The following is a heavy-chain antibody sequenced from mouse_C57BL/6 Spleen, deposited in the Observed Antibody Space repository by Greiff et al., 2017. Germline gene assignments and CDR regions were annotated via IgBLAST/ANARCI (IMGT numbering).Heavy chain of an antibody. CDR1: GFTFSSYG. CDR3: ASPTYDGYFAY. V-gene: IGHV5-6*01. D-gene: IGHD2-3*01. Sequence: EVKLVESGGDLVKPGGSLKLSCAASGFTFSSYGMSWVRQTPDKRLEWVATISSGGSYTYYPDSVKGRFTIYRDNAKNTLYLQMSSLKSEDTAMYYCASPTYDGYFAYWGQGTLVTVSA. J-gene: IGHJ3*01. CDR2: ISSGGSYT.